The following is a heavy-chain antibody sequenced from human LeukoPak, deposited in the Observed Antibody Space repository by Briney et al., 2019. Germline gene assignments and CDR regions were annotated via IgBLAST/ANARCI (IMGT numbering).Heavy chain of an antibody. CDR3: ARDYYDSSGSWFDP. CDR2: IYTSGST. D-gene: IGHD3-22*01. J-gene: IGHJ5*02. V-gene: IGHV4-61*02. CDR1: GGSISSGSYY. Sequence: PSQTLSLTCTVSGGSISSGSYYWSWIRQPAGKGLEWIGRIYTSGSTNYNPSLKSRVTMSVDTSKNQFSLKLSSVTAADTAVYYCARDYYDSSGSWFDPWGQGTLVTVSS.